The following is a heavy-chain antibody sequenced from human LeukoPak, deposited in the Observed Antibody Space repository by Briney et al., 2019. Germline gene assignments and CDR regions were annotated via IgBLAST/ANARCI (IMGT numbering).Heavy chain of an antibody. CDR1: GFTFSSYS. Sequence: GGSLRLSCAASGFTFSSYSMNWVRQAPGKGLEWVSSISSSSSYIYYADSVKGRFTISRDNAKNSLYLQMNSLRAEDTAVYYCAKDRIVGSGPSEYFQHWGQGTLVTVSS. V-gene: IGHV3-21*01. CDR3: AKDRIVGSGPSEYFQH. CDR2: ISSSSSYI. J-gene: IGHJ1*01. D-gene: IGHD1-26*01.